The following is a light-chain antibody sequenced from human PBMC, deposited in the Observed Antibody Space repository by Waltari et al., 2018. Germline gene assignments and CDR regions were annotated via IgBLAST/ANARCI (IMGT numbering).Light chain of an antibody. J-gene: IGLJ1*01. CDR3: QAWDSSAFV. CDR2: RDD. CDR1: NLGSKY. Sequence: SYEVTQPPSVSVSPRQRATITCPGENLGSKYVSWYQQKSGQSPVLVIYRDDKRPSGIPERFSGSNSGNTATLTISGTQPMDEADYYCQAWDSSAFVFGAGTKVTVL. V-gene: IGLV3-1*01.